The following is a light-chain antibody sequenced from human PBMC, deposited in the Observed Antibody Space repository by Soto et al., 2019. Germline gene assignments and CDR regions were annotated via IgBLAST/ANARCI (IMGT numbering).Light chain of an antibody. CDR3: NSYTTLSNRV. J-gene: IGLJ1*01. CDR2: EVT. Sequence: QSVLTQPASVSGSPGQSITISCTGTSTDIGAYNYVSWYQQHPGKAPKLLIYEVTNRPSGVSNRFSGSKSGNTASLTISGLQADDEANYDCNSYTTLSNRVFGTGTKVTGL. V-gene: IGLV2-14*01. CDR1: STDIGAYNY.